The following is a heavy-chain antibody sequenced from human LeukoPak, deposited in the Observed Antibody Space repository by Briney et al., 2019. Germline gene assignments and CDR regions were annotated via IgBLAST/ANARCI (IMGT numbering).Heavy chain of an antibody. CDR3: ATGSGWYNDAFDI. CDR2: IIPIFGTA. CDR1: GGTFSSYA. V-gene: IGHV1-69*13. J-gene: IGHJ3*02. Sequence: ASVKVSCKASGGTFSSYAISWVRQAPGQGLEWMGGIIPIFGTANYAQKFQGRVTITADESTSTAYMELSSLRSEDTAVYYCATGSGWYNDAFDIWGQGTMVAVSS. D-gene: IGHD6-19*01.